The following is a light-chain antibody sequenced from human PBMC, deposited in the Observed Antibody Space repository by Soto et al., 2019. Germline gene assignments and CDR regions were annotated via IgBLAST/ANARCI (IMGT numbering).Light chain of an antibody. Sequence: EIVLTQSPGTLSLSPGERATLSCRASQSVSSSYLAWYQQKPGQAPRLLIYAASSRDTGIPDRFSGSGSGTDFTLTISSLEPEDFAVYYCQQYGSSPRTFGQGTKVEIK. CDR2: AAS. CDR1: QSVSSSY. J-gene: IGKJ1*01. CDR3: QQYGSSPRT. V-gene: IGKV3-20*01.